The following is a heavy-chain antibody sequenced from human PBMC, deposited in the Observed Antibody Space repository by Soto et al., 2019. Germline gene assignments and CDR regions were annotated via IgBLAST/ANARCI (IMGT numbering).Heavy chain of an antibody. CDR2: IWYDGSNK. CDR3: ARDRGIAALDI. Sequence: GGSLRLSCAASGFTFSSYGMHWVRQAPGKGLEWVAVIWYDGSNKYYADSVKGRFTISRDNSKNTLYLQMNSLRAEDTAVYYCARDRGIAALDIWGQGTMVTVSS. V-gene: IGHV3-33*01. J-gene: IGHJ3*02. CDR1: GFTFSSYG. D-gene: IGHD6-13*01.